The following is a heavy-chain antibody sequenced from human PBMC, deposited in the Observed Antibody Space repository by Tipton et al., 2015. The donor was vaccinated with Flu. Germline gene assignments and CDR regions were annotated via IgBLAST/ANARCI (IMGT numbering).Heavy chain of an antibody. Sequence: TLSLTCTVSGGSISSYYWSWIRQPPGKGLEWIGYIYYSGSTNYNPSLKSRVTISVDTSKNQFSLKLSSVTAADTAVYYCARATTIFVLLDPWGQGTLVTVSS. V-gene: IGHV4-59*01. D-gene: IGHD3-3*01. J-gene: IGHJ5*02. CDR3: ARATTIFVLLDP. CDR1: GGSISSYY. CDR2: IYYSGST.